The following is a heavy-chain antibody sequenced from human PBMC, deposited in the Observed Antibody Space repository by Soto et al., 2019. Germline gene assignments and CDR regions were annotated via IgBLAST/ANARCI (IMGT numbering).Heavy chain of an antibody. D-gene: IGHD3-22*01. CDR1: GESISNNNW. CDR2: IYHSGST. Sequence: SETLSLTCAVSGESISNNNWWSWVRQPPGKGLEWIGEIYHSGSTNYNPSLKSRVTISVDKSKNQFSLKLSSVTAADTAVYYCARSPDSSGYYPRWYYYGMDVWGQGTTVTVSS. V-gene: IGHV4-4*02. J-gene: IGHJ6*02. CDR3: ARSPDSSGYYPRWYYYGMDV.